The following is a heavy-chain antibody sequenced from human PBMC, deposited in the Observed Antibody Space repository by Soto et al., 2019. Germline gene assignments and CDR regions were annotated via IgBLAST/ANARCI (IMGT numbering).Heavy chain of an antibody. J-gene: IGHJ6*02. CDR3: ARDHAFGGEGNYYGMDV. CDR2: ISYDGSNK. D-gene: IGHD3-10*01. V-gene: IGHV3-30-3*01. Sequence: QVQLVESGGGVVQPGRSLRLSCAASGFTFSSYAMHWVRQAPGKGLEWVAVISYDGSNKYYADSVKGRFTISRDNSKNTLYLQMNSLRAEDTAVYYCARDHAFGGEGNYYGMDVWGQGTTVTVSS. CDR1: GFTFSSYA.